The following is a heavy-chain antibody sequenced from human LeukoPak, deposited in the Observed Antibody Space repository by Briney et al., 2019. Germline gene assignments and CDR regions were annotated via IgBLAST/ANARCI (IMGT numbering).Heavy chain of an antibody. D-gene: IGHD5-24*01. CDR2: IDHRGDT. CDR1: GGSFSRYY. V-gene: IGHV4-34*01. CDR3: ARGATISETGYFDF. J-gene: IGHJ4*03. Sequence: SETLSLICAVYGGSFSRYYWSWIRKSPGKGLEWIAEIDHRGDTNYNPSVKSRVTISVDTSKNQFSLKMRSLSAADTALYYCARGATISETGYFDFWGQGTLVTVSS.